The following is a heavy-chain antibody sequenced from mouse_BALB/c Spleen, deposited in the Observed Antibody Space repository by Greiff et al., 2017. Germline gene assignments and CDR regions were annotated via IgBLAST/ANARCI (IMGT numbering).Heavy chain of an antibody. CDR3: ARGLRLRYFDV. Sequence: VKLMESGPGLVAPSQSLSITCTVSGFSLTSYGVHWVRQPPGKGLEWLGVIWAGGSTNYNSALMSRLSISKDNSKSQVFLKMNSLQTDYTAMYYCARGLRLRYFDVWGAGTTVTVSS. V-gene: IGHV2-9*02. CDR1: GFSLTSYG. J-gene: IGHJ1*01. CDR2: IWAGGST. D-gene: IGHD1-2*01.